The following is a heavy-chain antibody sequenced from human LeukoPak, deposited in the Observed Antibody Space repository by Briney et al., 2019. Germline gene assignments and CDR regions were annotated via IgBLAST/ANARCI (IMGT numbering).Heavy chain of an antibody. CDR2: ISWNSGSI. CDR3: AKDIGATPKYAFDI. V-gene: IGHV3-9*01. J-gene: IGHJ3*02. CDR1: GFTFDDYA. D-gene: IGHD4-23*01. Sequence: PGRSLRLSCAASGFTFDDYAMHWVRQVPGKGLEWVSGISWNSGSIGYADSVKGRFTISRDNAKNSLYLQMNSLRAEDTALYYCAKDIGATPKYAFDIWGQGTMVTVSS.